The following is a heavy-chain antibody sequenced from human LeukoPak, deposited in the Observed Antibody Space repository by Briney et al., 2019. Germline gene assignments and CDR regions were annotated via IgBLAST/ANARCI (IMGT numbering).Heavy chain of an antibody. CDR2: ISSSSSTI. CDR3: ARSVDVDY. Sequence: GGSLRLSCAASGFTFNNYYMSWVRQAPGKGLECVSCISSSSSTIYYADSVKGRFTISRDKAKNSLYLQMNALRAEDTAVYYCARSVDVDYWGQGILVTVSS. CDR1: GFTFNNYY. J-gene: IGHJ4*02. V-gene: IGHV3-48*01. D-gene: IGHD5-24*01.